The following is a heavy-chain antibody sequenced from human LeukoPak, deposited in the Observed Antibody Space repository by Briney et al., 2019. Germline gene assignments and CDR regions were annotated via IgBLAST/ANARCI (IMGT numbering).Heavy chain of an antibody. Sequence: GGSLRLSCGASGFTFSNYAMSWVRQAPGKGLESVSDIRSTGGTTAYADSVKGRFTISRDNSGNTLYLQMNSLRAEDTAAYYCARADRYGTTWYGRVDYWGQGTLVTVSS. CDR3: ARADRYGTTWYGRVDY. J-gene: IGHJ4*02. CDR2: IRSTGGTT. CDR1: GFTFSNYA. V-gene: IGHV3-23*01. D-gene: IGHD6-13*01.